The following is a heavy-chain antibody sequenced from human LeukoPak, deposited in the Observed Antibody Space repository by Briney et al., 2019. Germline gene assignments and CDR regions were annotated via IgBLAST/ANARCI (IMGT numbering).Heavy chain of an antibody. J-gene: IGHJ3*02. D-gene: IGHD6-19*01. CDR1: GFTFSNYA. Sequence: PGGSLRLSCAASGFTFSNYAMSWVRQAPGKGLEWISYISSSGGTIYYADSVKGRFTISRDNAKNSLYLQMNSLRAEDTAVYYCAGYSSGWFGAFHIWGQGTMVTVSS. V-gene: IGHV3-11*04. CDR3: AGYSSGWFGAFHI. CDR2: ISSSGGTI.